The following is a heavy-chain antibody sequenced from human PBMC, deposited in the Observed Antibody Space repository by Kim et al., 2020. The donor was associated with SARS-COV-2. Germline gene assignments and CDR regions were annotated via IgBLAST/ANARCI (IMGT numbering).Heavy chain of an antibody. Sequence: ASVKVSCKASGYTFTSYAMNWVRQAPGQGLEWMGWINTNTGNPTYAQGFTGRFVFSLDTSVSTAYLQISSLKAEDTAVYYCARGTRLYGAYYYGSGSHDAFDIWGQGTMVTVSS. CDR3: ARGTRLYGAYYYGSGSHDAFDI. D-gene: IGHD3-10*01. J-gene: IGHJ3*02. CDR2: INTNTGNP. V-gene: IGHV7-4-1*02. CDR1: GYTFTSYA.